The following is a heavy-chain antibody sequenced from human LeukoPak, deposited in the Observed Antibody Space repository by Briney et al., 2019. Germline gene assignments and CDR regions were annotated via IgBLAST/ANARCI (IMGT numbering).Heavy chain of an antibody. D-gene: IGHD2-15*01. CDR2: INPNSGGT. V-gene: IGHV1-2*02. CDR1: GYTFTGYY. Sequence: GASVKVSCKASGYTFTGYYMHWVRQAPGQGLEWMGWINPNSGGTNYAQKFQGGVTMTRDTSISTAYMELSRLRSDDTAVYYCARSCSGGSCYDYWGQGTLVTVSS. J-gene: IGHJ4*02. CDR3: ARSCSGGSCYDY.